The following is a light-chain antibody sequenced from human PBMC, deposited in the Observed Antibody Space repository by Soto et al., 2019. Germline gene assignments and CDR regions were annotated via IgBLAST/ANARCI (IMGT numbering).Light chain of an antibody. V-gene: IGLV2-8*01. CDR2: EVS. CDR3: SSYAGSNNPYV. Sequence: QSALTQPPSASGSPGQSVTISCTGTSSDVGGYNYVSWYQQHPGKAPKLMIYEVSKRPSGVPDRFSGSKSGNTASLTVSGLQAEDEADYCCSSYAGSNNPYVFGTGTKLTVL. CDR1: SSDVGGYNY. J-gene: IGLJ1*01.